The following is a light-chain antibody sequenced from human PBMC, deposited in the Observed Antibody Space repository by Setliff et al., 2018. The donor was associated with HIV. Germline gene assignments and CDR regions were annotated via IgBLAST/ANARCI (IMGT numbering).Light chain of an antibody. CDR1: SSDIGRYNR. V-gene: IGLV2-23*01. CDR2: QAT. Sequence: QSVLTQPAPVSGSPGQSITISCTGTSSDIGRYNRVSWYQQYPGKAPKLMIYQATKRPSGVSNRFSGSKSGNTASLTISGLQAEDEADYYCCSNTGSNTYVFGSGTKVTVL. J-gene: IGLJ1*01. CDR3: CSNTGSNTYV.